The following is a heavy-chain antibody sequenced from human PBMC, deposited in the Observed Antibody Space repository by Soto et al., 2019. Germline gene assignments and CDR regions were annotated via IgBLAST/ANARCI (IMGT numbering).Heavy chain of an antibody. D-gene: IGHD4-4*01. CDR2: IYYSGST. J-gene: IGHJ5*02. CDR3: ARDISPDYSTLGWFDP. Sequence: SXETLSLTCTVAGCSMSSYYWSWIRQPPGKGLEWIGYIYYSGSTNYNPSLKSRVTISVDTSKNQFSLKLSSVTAADTAVYYCARDISPDYSTLGWFDPWGQGTLVTVSS. V-gene: IGHV4-59*01. CDR1: GCSMSSYY.